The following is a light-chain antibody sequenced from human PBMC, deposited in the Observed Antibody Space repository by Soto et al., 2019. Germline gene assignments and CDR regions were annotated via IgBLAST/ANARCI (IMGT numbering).Light chain of an antibody. J-gene: IGKJ1*01. V-gene: IGKV1-5*01. CDR3: QQYDSYSSGP. CDR2: DAS. CDR1: QSISSW. Sequence: DIQMTQSPSTLSASVEDRVTITCRASQSISSWLAWYQQKPGKAPKVLIFDASSLKTGVPSRFSGSGSGTEFTLTISNLQPDDFATYYCQQYDSYSSGPFGQGTKVDIK.